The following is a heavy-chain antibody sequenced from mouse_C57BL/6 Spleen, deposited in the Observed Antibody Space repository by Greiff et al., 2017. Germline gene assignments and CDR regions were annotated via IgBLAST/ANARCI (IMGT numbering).Heavy chain of an antibody. D-gene: IGHD2-5*01. CDR1: GYTFTDYY. J-gene: IGHJ4*01. V-gene: IGHV1-26*01. Sequence: EVQLQQSGPELVKPGASVKISCKASGYTFTDYYMNWVKQSHGKSLEWIGDINPNNGGTSYNQKFKGKATLTVDKSSSTAYMGLRSLTSEDSAVYYCARNSNYYAMDYWGQGTSVTVSS. CDR3: ARNSNYYAMDY. CDR2: INPNNGGT.